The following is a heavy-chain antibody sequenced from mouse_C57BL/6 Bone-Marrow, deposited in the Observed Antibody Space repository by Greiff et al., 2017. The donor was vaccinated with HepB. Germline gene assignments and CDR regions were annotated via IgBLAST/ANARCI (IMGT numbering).Heavy chain of an antibody. J-gene: IGHJ4*01. D-gene: IGHD2-12*01. CDR1: GFTFSSYA. Sequence: DVKLVESGGGLVKPGGSLKLSCAASGFTFSSYAMSWVRQTPEKRLEWVATISDGGSYTYYPDNVKGRFTISRDNAKNNLYLQMSHLKSEDTAMYYCARDRYDCYAMDYWGQGTSVTVSS. V-gene: IGHV5-4*01. CDR3: ARDRYDCYAMDY. CDR2: ISDGGSYT.